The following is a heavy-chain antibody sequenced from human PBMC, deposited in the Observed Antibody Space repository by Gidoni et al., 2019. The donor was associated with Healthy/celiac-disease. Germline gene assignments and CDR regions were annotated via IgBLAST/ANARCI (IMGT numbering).Heavy chain of an antibody. J-gene: IGHJ6*02. CDR3: ARVVVPAAMYPFPPNYYYYGMDV. CDR1: GGTFSSYT. V-gene: IGHV1-69*02. Sequence: QVQLVQSGAEVKKPGSSVKVSCKASGGTFSSYTISWVRQAPGQGLEWMGRIIPILGIANYAQKFQGRVTITADKSTSTAYMELSSLRSEDTAVYYCARVVVPAAMYPFPPNYYYYGMDVWGQGTTVTVSS. D-gene: IGHD2-2*01. CDR2: IIPILGIA.